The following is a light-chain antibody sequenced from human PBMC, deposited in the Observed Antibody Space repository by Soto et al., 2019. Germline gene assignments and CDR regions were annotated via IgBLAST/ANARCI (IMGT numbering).Light chain of an antibody. CDR3: QQYASSPTYT. CDR2: GAS. J-gene: IGKJ2*01. V-gene: IGKV3-20*01. CDR1: QSVSSSY. Sequence: EIVLTQSPGTLSLSPGERATLSCRASQSVSSSYLAWYQQKPGQAPRLLIYGASSRATGIPDRFSGSGSVTDFTLTISRLEPEDFAVYYCQQYASSPTYTFGQGTKLQIK.